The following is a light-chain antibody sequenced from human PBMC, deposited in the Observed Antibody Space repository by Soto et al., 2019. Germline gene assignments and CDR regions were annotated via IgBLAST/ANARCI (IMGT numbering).Light chain of an antibody. CDR2: DTD. Sequence: QSVLTQPPSMSAAPGQKITISCSGSSSNIGASYVFWYQHCPGTAPKLLMYDTDKRPSGIPDRFSGSKSGTSATLGITRLQTGDEADYDCGAWDSSLRVVLFGGGTKLTVL. CDR1: SSNIGASY. CDR3: GAWDSSLRVVL. V-gene: IGLV1-51*01. J-gene: IGLJ3*02.